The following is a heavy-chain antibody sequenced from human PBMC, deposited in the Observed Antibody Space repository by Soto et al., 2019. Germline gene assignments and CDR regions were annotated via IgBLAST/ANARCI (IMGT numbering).Heavy chain of an antibody. CDR3: ERHVGYRGNSDS. V-gene: IGHV4-39*01. J-gene: IGHJ4*02. D-gene: IGHD2-15*01. CDR1: CASISSSSYY. CDR2: IYYSGST. Sequence: SEALSLTCTGSCASISSSSYYLGWVRLPPGKGLEWIGSIYYSGSTYYNPSLKSRVTISVDTSKNQFSLKLSSVTAADTAVYYCERHVGYRGNSDSWGQGPLVT.